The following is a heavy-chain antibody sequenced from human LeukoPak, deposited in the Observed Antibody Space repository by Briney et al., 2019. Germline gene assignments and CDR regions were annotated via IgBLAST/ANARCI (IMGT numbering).Heavy chain of an antibody. V-gene: IGHV4-31*03. J-gene: IGHJ4*02. CDR2: IYHSGSA. D-gene: IGHD5-18*01. Sequence: SETLSLTCSVFGWSLSRGGYYWNWIRQQPGQGLEWLGYIYHSGSARYNPSFKSRLNMSVDMSRNQFSLNLSSVTAADTAVYYCAGTYSYGHRFEYWGQGTLVTVSS. CDR1: GWSLSRGGYY. CDR3: AGTYSYGHRFEY.